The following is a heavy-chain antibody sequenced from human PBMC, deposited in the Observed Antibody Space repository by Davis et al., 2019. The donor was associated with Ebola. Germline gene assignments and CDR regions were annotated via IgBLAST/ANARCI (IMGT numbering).Heavy chain of an antibody. V-gene: IGHV4-39*07. CDR2: FSYGDNT. Sequence: MPSETLSLTCTVSGASISSRSYYWGWIRQPPGKGLEWVGSFSYGDNTHYYNPSLRSRVTISVDTSKNQFSLKLSSVTAADTAVYYCARGGGWGGHGMDVWGQGTTVTVSS. CDR1: GASISSRSYY. CDR3: ARGGGWGGHGMDV. D-gene: IGHD3-10*01. J-gene: IGHJ6*02.